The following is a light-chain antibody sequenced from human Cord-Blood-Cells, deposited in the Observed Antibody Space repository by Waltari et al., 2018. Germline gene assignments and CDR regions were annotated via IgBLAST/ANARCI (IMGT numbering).Light chain of an antibody. CDR2: EVS. V-gene: IGLV2-14*01. Sequence: QSALTQPASVSGSPGQSITISCTGTSRDVGGYNYVSWYQPPPGKAPKLMIYEVSNRPSGVSNRFSGSKSGNTASLTISGLQAEDEADYYCSSYTSSSTLVVFGGGTKLTVL. CDR3: SSYTSSSTLVV. J-gene: IGLJ2*01. CDR1: SRDVGGYNY.